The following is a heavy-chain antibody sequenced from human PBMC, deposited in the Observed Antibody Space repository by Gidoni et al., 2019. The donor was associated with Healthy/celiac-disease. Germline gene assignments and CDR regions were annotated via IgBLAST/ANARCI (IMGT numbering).Heavy chain of an antibody. J-gene: IGHJ4*02. CDR3: AKDGLDYYDSSGYSIVDYFDY. Sequence: EVQLVESGGVVVQPGGSLRLSCAASGFTFDDYTMHWVRQAPGKGLELVSLISWDGGSTYYADSVKGRFTISRDNSKNSLYLQMNSLRTEDTALYYCAKDGLDYYDSSGYSIVDYFDYWGQGTLVTVSS. CDR2: ISWDGGST. V-gene: IGHV3-43*01. D-gene: IGHD3-22*01. CDR1: GFTFDDYT.